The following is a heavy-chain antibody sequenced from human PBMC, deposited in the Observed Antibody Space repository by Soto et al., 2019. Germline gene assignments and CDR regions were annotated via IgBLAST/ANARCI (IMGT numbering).Heavy chain of an antibody. CDR3: ARAWFGDFVYYFDY. D-gene: IGHD3-10*01. CDR1: GYTFTNYA. CDR2: ISAYNGNT. Sequence: VQLVQSGAEVKKPGASVKVSCKASGYTFTNYAISWVRQAPGQGLEWRGWISAYNGNTNHAQKLQGRVTMTTDTXXSSASMELRSLGSDDTAVYYCARAWFGDFVYYFDYWGQGTLVTVSS. J-gene: IGHJ4*02. V-gene: IGHV1-18*01.